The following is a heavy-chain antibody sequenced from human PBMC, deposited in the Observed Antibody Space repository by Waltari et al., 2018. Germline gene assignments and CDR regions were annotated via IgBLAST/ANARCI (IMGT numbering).Heavy chain of an antibody. CDR3: LRDDAFDI. Sequence: EVQLLESGGGLVQPVGSLRLSCAASGFTFSSYSMNWVRQAPGKGLEWVSYISSSSSTIYYADSVKGRFTISRDNAKNSLYLQMNSLRAEDTAVYYCLRDDAFDIWGQGTMVTVSS. V-gene: IGHV3-48*01. CDR2: ISSSSSTI. J-gene: IGHJ3*02. CDR1: GFTFSSYS.